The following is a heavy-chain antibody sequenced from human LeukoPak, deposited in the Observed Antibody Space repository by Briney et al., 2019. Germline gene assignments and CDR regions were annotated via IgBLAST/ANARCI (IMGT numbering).Heavy chain of an antibody. D-gene: IGHD3-3*01. V-gene: IGHV3-30*03. Sequence: GGSLRLSCAASGFTVSSNYMSWVRQAPGKGLEWVAVISYDGSNKYYADSVKGRFTISRDNSKNTLYLQMNSLRAEDTAVYYCASEIIFGSFDYWGQGTLVTVSS. CDR1: GFTVSSNY. CDR2: ISYDGSNK. CDR3: ASEIIFGSFDY. J-gene: IGHJ4*02.